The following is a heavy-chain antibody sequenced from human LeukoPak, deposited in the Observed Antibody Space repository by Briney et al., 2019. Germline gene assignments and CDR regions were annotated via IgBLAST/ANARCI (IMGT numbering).Heavy chain of an antibody. CDR3: ARSPYLVVVMVPVPSYFDI. V-gene: IGHV4-39*02. CDR1: GASISGSDYY. CDR2: VYSSGNT. J-gene: IGHJ1*01. D-gene: IGHD3-9*01. Sequence: PSETLCLTCALSGASISGSDYYWGWIRQSPGKGLVWIGSVYSSGNTFYNPSLKSRVAMSVDTSKNHFSLDLASVTASDTAVYYCARSPYLVVVMVPVPSYFDIWGQGTPVTDSS.